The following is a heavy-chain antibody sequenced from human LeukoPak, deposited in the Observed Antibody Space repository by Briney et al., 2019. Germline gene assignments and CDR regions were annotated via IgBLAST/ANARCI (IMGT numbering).Heavy chain of an antibody. CDR1: GGSIRSSYYY. D-gene: IGHD3-10*01. V-gene: IGHV4-39*07. CDR3: ARGPAGGSDC. Sequence: SETLSLTCTVSGGSIRSSYYYWSWIRQPPGKGLEWIGEINHSGSTNYNPSLKSRVTISVDTSKNQHSLKLSSVTAADTAVYYCARGPAGGSDCWGQGTLVTVSS. J-gene: IGHJ4*02. CDR2: INHSGST.